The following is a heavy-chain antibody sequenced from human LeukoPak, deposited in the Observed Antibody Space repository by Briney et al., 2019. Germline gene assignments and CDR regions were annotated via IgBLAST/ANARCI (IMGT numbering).Heavy chain of an antibody. CDR3: AKDSHYDSGGRDDFDY. CDR1: GFTFSSYA. V-gene: IGHV3-23*01. J-gene: IGHJ4*02. CDR2: ISGSGGST. D-gene: IGHD3-22*01. Sequence: GGSLRLSCAGSGFTFSSYAMSWVRQAPGKGLEWVSAISGSGGSTYYADSVKGRFTISRDNSKNTLYLQMNSLRAEDTAVYYCAKDSHYDSGGRDDFDYWGQGTLVTVSS.